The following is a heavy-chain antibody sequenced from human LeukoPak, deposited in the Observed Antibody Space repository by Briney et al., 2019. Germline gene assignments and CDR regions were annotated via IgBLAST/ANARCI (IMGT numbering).Heavy chain of an antibody. J-gene: IGHJ4*02. V-gene: IGHV3-23*01. Sequence: PGGSLRLSCAASGFTFSSYAMSWVRQAPGKGLEWVSAISGSGGSTYYADSVKGRFTISRDNAKNSLYLQMNSLRAEDTAVYYCARDSLGASDYWGQGTLVTVSS. CDR1: GFTFSSYA. CDR3: ARDSLGASDY. D-gene: IGHD1-26*01. CDR2: ISGSGGST.